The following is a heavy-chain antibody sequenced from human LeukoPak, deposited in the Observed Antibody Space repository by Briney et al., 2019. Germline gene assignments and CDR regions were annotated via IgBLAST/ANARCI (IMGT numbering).Heavy chain of an antibody. Sequence: SVKVSCKASGGTFSSYAISWVRQAPGQGLEWMGGIIPIFGTANYAQKFQGRVKIPADESTSTAYMELSSLRSEDTAVYYCARESMTTVTTGFDPWGQGTLVTVSS. CDR3: ARESMTTVTTGFDP. CDR2: IIPIFGTA. CDR1: GGTFSSYA. V-gene: IGHV1-69*01. J-gene: IGHJ5*02. D-gene: IGHD4-11*01.